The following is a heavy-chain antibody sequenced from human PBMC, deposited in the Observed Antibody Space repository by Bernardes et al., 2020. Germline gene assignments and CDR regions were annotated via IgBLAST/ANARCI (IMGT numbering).Heavy chain of an antibody. CDR3: AGAYTGSYFTILCH. CDR2: ISSSGIYT. Sequence: GGSLRLSCATSGFTFSGYYMYWIRQAPGKGLEWLSYISSSGIYTNYADSVKGRFVTSRDNARNSLYLQISSLRGEDTAVYYCAGAYTGSYFTILCHWGQGSLGTVSS. CDR1: GFTFSGYY. J-gene: IGHJ4*02. D-gene: IGHD1-26*01. V-gene: IGHV3-11*06.